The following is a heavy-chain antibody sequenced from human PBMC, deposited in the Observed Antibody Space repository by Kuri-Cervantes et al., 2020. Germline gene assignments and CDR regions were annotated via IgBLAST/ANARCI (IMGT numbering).Heavy chain of an antibody. CDR1: GGSFSGYY. V-gene: IGHV4-34*01. J-gene: IGHJ3*02. CDR3: ARGRRGWYAFDI. CDR2: IHHSGST. D-gene: IGHD6-19*01. Sequence: SQTLSLTCAVYGGSFSGYYWSWIRQPPGKGLEWIGEIHHSGSTNYNPSIKSRVTVSVDTSKNQFSLKLSSVTAADTAVYYCARGRRGWYAFDIWGQGTMVTVSS.